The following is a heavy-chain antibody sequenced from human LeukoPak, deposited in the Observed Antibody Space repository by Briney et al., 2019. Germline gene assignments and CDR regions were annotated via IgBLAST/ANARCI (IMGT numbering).Heavy chain of an antibody. CDR2: IYPGDSET. J-gene: IGHJ3*02. D-gene: IGHD5-24*01. Sequence: GESLLISCKGSGYSFTTYWIAWGRPMPGKGLEWMGIIYPGDSETRYSPSFQGQVTISADKSINTAYLQWASLKASYTAMYYCTRSHRDGYHDAFDIWGQGTMVTVSS. V-gene: IGHV5-51*01. CDR3: TRSHRDGYHDAFDI. CDR1: GYSFTTYW.